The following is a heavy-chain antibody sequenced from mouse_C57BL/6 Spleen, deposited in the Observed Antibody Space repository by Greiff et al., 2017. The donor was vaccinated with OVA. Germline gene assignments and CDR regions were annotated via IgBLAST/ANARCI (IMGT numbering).Heavy chain of an antibody. CDR2: INYDGSST. Sequence: EVKLVESAGGLVQPGSSMKLSCTASGFTFSDYYMAWVRQVPEKGLEWVANINYDGSSTYYLDSLKSRFIISRDNAKNILYLQMSSLKSEDTATYYCARVHYGSSFFDYWGQGTTLTVSS. V-gene: IGHV5-16*01. D-gene: IGHD1-1*01. CDR1: GFTFSDYY. CDR3: ARVHYGSSFFDY. J-gene: IGHJ2*01.